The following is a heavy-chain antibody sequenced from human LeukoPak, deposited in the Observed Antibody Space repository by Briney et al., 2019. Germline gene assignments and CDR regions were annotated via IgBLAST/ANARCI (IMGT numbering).Heavy chain of an antibody. CDR2: ISGSGGST. V-gene: IGHV3-23*01. CDR3: AKARRPYYYDSSGYYSDFDY. Sequence: PGGSLRLSCAASGFTFSSYAMSWVRQAPGKGLEWVSAISGSGGSTYYADSVKGRFTISRDNAKNSLYLQMNSLRAEDMALYYCAKARRPYYYDSSGYYSDFDYWGQGTLVTVSS. D-gene: IGHD3-22*01. J-gene: IGHJ4*02. CDR1: GFTFSSYA.